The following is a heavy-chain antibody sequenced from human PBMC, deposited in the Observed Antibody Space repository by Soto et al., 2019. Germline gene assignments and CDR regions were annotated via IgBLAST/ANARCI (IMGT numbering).Heavy chain of an antibody. V-gene: IGHV1-69*02. CDR2: ILPILGIA. J-gene: IGHJ4*02. Sequence: QVQLVQSGAEVKKPGSSVKVSCKASGGTFSSYTISWVRQAPGQGLEWMGRILPILGIANYAQKFQGRVTITADKSTSTAYMELSSLRSEDTAVYYCARVGSGRYWGQGTLVTVSS. CDR3: ARVGSGRY. CDR1: GGTFSSYT. D-gene: IGHD3-10*01.